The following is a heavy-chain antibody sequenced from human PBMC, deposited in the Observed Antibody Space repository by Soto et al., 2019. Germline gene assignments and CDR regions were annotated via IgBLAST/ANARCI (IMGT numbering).Heavy chain of an antibody. J-gene: IGHJ4*02. CDR2: IWYDGSNK. CDR1: GFTFSSYG. Sequence: QVQLVESGGGVVQPGRSLRLSCAASGFTFSSYGMHWVRQAPGKGLEWVALIWYDGSNKNYADSVKGRFTISRDDSKNTLYLQMNSLRAEDTAVYYCARDAYLGSGSYAYWGQGTLVTVSP. V-gene: IGHV3-33*01. D-gene: IGHD3-10*01. CDR3: ARDAYLGSGSYAY.